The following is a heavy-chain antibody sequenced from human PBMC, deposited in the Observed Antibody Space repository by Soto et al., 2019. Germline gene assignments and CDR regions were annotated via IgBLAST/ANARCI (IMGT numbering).Heavy chain of an antibody. CDR3: TRARSGYGYHFDD. Sequence: EVQLVESGGGLVQPGGSLRLSCAASGFTFSSYDMHWVRQATGKGLEWVSAIGTAGYTYYPGSVKGRFTISRENAKNSLYLQMNSLRAGDTAVYYCTRARSGYGYHFDDWGQGTLVTVSS. V-gene: IGHV3-13*04. CDR2: IGTAGYT. J-gene: IGHJ4*02. D-gene: IGHD5-12*01. CDR1: GFTFSSYD.